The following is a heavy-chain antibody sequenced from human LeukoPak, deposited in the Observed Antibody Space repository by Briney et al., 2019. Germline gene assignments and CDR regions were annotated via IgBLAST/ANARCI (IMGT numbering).Heavy chain of an antibody. CDR1: GGTFSSYA. V-gene: IGHV1-69*05. Sequence: ASVKVSCKASGGTFSSYAIRWVRQAPGQGLEWMGRIIPIFGTANYAQKFQGRVTITTDESTSTAYMELSSLRSEDTAVYYCAREGGYSYGYVFFDYWGQGTLVTVSS. J-gene: IGHJ4*02. D-gene: IGHD5-18*01. CDR2: IIPIFGTA. CDR3: AREGGYSYGYVFFDY.